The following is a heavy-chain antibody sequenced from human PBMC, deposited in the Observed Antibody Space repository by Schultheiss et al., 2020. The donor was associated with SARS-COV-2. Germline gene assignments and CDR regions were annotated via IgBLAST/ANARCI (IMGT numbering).Heavy chain of an antibody. D-gene: IGHD6-13*01. J-gene: IGHJ1*01. V-gene: IGHV3-64*01. CDR3: ARNEVAAAPAGYFQH. CDR1: GFTVSSYA. Sequence: GGSLRLSCAASGFTVSSYAMHWVRQAPGKGLEYVSAISSNGGSTYYANSVKGRFTISRDNSKNTLYLQMGSLRAEDTAVYYCARNEVAAAPAGYFQHWGQGTLVTVSS. CDR2: ISSNGGST.